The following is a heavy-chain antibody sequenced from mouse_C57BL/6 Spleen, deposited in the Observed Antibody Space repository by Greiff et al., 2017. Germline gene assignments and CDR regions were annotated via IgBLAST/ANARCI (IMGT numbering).Heavy chain of an antibody. CDR1: GYTFTSYG. V-gene: IGHV1-81*01. CDR2: IYPRSGNT. D-gene: IGHD2-3*01. Sequence: VQLQQSGAELARPGASVKLSCKASGYTFTSYGISWVKQRTGQGLEWIGEIYPRSGNTYYNEKFKGKATLTADKSSSTAYMELHSLTSEDSAVYFCARLRDDGYPYYYAMDYWGQGTSVTVSS. CDR3: ARLRDDGYPYYYAMDY. J-gene: IGHJ4*01.